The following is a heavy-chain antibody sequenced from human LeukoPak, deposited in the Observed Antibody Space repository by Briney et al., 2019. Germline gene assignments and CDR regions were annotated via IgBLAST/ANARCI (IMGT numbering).Heavy chain of an antibody. CDR2: INHSGST. J-gene: IGHJ6*03. D-gene: IGHD4-23*01. CDR3: ARGVSYGGNSVHYYYYMDV. Sequence: PSETLSLTCAVYGGSFSGYYWSWIRQPPGKGLEWIGEINHSGSTNYNPSLKSRVTISVDTSKNQFSLKLSSVTAADTAVYYCARGVSYGGNSVHYYYYMDVWGKGTTVTVSS. CDR1: GGSFSGYY. V-gene: IGHV4-34*01.